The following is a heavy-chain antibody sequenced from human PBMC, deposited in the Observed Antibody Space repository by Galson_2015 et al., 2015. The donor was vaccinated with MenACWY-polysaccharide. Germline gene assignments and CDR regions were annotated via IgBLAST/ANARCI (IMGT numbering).Heavy chain of an antibody. CDR3: TGVTYCFDY. CDR1: GFTFSNFW. J-gene: IGHJ4*02. CDR2: IKEDGSEK. V-gene: IGHV3-7*05. D-gene: IGHD2-21*01. Sequence: SLRLSCAVSGFTFSNFWMSWVRQAPGKGLEWVANIKEDGSEKYYVDSVKGRFIISRDNAKNSLYLEMNSLRAEDTAVYYCTGVTYCFDYWGQGTLVTVSS.